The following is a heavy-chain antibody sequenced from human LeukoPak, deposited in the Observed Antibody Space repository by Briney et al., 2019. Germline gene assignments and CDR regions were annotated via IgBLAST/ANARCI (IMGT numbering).Heavy chain of an antibody. J-gene: IGHJ4*02. V-gene: IGHV4-59*01. Sequence: PSETLSLTCTVSGGSISSYYWIWIRQPPGKGLEWVGYIYYSGSTNYNPSLKSRVTISVDTSKNQFSLKLSSVTAADTAVYYCAREPESGSYNDYWGQGTLVTVSS. CDR2: IYYSGST. CDR3: AREPESGSYNDY. CDR1: GGSISSYY. D-gene: IGHD3-10*01.